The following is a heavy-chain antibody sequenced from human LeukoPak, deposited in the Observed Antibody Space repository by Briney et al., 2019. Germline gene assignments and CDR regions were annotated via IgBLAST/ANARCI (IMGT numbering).Heavy chain of an antibody. CDR1: GGSFSGYY. CDR2: INHSGST. V-gene: IGHV4-34*01. Sequence: SETLSLTCAVYGGSFSGYYWSWIRQPPGKGLEWIGEINHSGSTNYNPALKSRVTISVDTSKNQFSLKLSPVTAAETAVYYCARIWARDSSSRFDYWGQGTLVTVSS. CDR3: ARIWARDSSSRFDY. J-gene: IGHJ4*02. D-gene: IGHD6-6*01.